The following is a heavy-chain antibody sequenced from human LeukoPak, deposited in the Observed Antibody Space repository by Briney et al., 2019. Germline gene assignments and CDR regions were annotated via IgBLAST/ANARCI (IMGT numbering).Heavy chain of an antibody. V-gene: IGHV3-30*03. D-gene: IGHD1-26*01. Sequence: GRSLRLSCAASGFTFSSYGMHWVRQAPGKGLEWVAVISYDGSNKYYADSVKGRFTISRDNAKNSLYLQMNSLRAEDTAVYYCARARGVGAPNWFDPWGQGTLVTVSS. CDR2: ISYDGSNK. CDR1: GFTFSSYG. CDR3: ARARGVGAPNWFDP. J-gene: IGHJ5*02.